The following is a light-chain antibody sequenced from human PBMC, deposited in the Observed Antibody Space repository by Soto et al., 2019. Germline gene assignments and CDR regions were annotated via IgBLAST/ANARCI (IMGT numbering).Light chain of an antibody. Sequence: DIQMTQSPSTLSASIGDRVTITCRASQSISSWLAWYQQKPGKAPKLLIHDASSLESGVPSRFSGSGSGTEFTLPVSSMQPDDFATDCCQQYNSYSWTFCQGTKVEIK. CDR3: QQYNSYSWT. J-gene: IGKJ1*01. CDR2: DAS. V-gene: IGKV1-5*01. CDR1: QSISSW.